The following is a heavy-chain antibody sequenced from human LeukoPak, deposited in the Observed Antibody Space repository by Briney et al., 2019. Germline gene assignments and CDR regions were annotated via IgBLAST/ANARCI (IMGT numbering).Heavy chain of an antibody. V-gene: IGHV3-33*01. D-gene: IGHD2-15*01. Sequence: GGSLRLSCAASGFTFSNYGMHWVRQAPGKGLEWVAVIWYDGSNKYYADSVKGRFTISRDNSKNTLYIQMNSLRAEDTAVYYCARFGSVDAFDIWGQGTMVTVSS. CDR1: GFTFSNYG. J-gene: IGHJ3*02. CDR2: IWYDGSNK. CDR3: ARFGSVDAFDI.